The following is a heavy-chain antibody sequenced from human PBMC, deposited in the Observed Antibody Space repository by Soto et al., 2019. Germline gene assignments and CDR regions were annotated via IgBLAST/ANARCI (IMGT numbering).Heavy chain of an antibody. CDR1: GFTFSSYG. CDR3: AKDHCSSTSCYDSPTLPYY. CDR2: ISYDGSNK. V-gene: IGHV3-30*18. D-gene: IGHD2-2*01. J-gene: IGHJ4*02. Sequence: QVQLVESGGGVVQPGRSLRLSCAASGFTFSSYGMHWVRQAPGKGLEWVAVISYDGSNKYYADSVKGRFTISRDNSKNTLYLQMNSLRAEDTAVYYCAKDHCSSTSCYDSPTLPYYWGQGTLVTVSS.